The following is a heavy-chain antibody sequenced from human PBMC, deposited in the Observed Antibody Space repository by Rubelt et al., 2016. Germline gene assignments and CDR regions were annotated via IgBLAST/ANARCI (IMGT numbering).Heavy chain of an antibody. CDR1: GFTFSDSW. CDR3: ATHNDWSFNY. D-gene: IGHD3-9*01. Sequence: VQLVESGGGVVQPGTSLRLSCAASGFTFSDSWMAWVRQAPGKGLEWVANIKHDGSEISYVDSLKGRFTISRDNAKNWWALQMNSLRADDTAVYYCATHNDWSFNYWCQGTLVTVSS. J-gene: IGHJ4*02. V-gene: IGHV3-7*01. CDR2: IKHDGSEI.